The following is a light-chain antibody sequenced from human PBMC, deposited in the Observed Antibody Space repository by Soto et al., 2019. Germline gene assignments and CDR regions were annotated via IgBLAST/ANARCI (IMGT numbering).Light chain of an antibody. V-gene: IGKV3-15*01. CDR2: GAS. CDR1: QSVSRK. CDR3: QQYNNWPPWT. Sequence: EIVMTQSPATLSVSPGERATLSCRASQSVSRKLAWYQQTRGQAPRLLIYGASTRATGIPARFSGSGSGTEFTLTIRSLQSEDFAVYYCQQYNNWPPWTFGQGTKGDIK. J-gene: IGKJ1*01.